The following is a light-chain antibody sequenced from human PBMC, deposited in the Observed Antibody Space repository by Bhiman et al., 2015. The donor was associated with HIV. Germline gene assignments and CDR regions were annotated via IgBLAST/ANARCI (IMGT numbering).Light chain of an antibody. Sequence: QSVLTQPPSASGTPGQRVTISCSGSSSNIGTNTVNWYQQLPGTAPKLLIYRNNQRPSGVPDRFSGSKSGTSASLAISGLRSEDEADYYCATWDSSLSAEVFGGGTKLTVL. J-gene: IGLJ2*01. V-gene: IGLV1-47*01. CDR2: RNN. CDR1: SSNIGTNT. CDR3: ATWDSSLSAEV.